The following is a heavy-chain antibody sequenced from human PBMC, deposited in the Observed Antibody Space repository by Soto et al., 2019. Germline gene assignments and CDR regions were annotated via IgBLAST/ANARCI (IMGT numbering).Heavy chain of an antibody. J-gene: IGHJ4*02. V-gene: IGHV4-39*01. Sequence: QVQLQESGPGLVKPSETLSLTCIVSGGSISTSSYYWGWIRQPPGKGLEWIGSFYSSGSTNYIPYNPSLKSRVTISVDTSKNQLSLELSSVTVADTAVYYCARYIVGTMMDDWGQGTLVTVSS. CDR3: ARYIVGTMMDD. CDR2: FYSSGST. CDR1: GGSISTSSYY. D-gene: IGHD1-26*01.